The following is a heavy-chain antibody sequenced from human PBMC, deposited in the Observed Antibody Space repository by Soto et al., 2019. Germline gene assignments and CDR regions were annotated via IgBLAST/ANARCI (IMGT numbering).Heavy chain of an antibody. D-gene: IGHD6-13*01. V-gene: IGHV3-33*01. J-gene: IGHJ6*02. CDR2: IWYDGSNK. CDR3: ASDLAYSRIRSSGMEV. Sequence: QVQLVESGGGVVQPGRSLRLSCAASGFTFSSYGMHWVRQAPGKGLEWVAVIWYDGSNKYYADSVKGRFTISRDNSKNTRHMQMNSLRAEDRAVYYCASDLAYSRIRSSGMEVWGQGTTVTVSS. CDR1: GFTFSSYG.